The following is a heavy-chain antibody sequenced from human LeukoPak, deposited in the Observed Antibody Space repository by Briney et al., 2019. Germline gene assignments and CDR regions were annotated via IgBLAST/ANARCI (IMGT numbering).Heavy chain of an antibody. CDR3: ARATPDGYNYNY. CDR2: IYYSGST. V-gene: IGHV4-39*01. CDR1: GGSISSSSYY. Sequence: SETLSLTCTVSGGSISSSSYYWGWIRQPPGKGLEWIGSIYYSGSTYYNPSLKSRVTISVDTSKNQFSLKLSSVTAADTAVYYCARATPDGYNYNYWGQGTLVTVSS. J-gene: IGHJ4*02. D-gene: IGHD5-24*01.